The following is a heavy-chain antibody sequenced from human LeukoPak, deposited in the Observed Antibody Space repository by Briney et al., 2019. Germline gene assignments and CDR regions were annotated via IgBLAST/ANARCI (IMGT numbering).Heavy chain of an antibody. CDR1: GYTFTGYF. J-gene: IGHJ4*02. Sequence: ASVKVSCKASGYTFTGYFMHWVRQAPGQGLEWMGWINPNSGGTNYAQKFQGRVTMTRDTSISTAYMELSRLRSDDTAVYYCARDRGSSWYVDYWGQGNLVTVSS. D-gene: IGHD6-13*01. CDR2: INPNSGGT. V-gene: IGHV1-2*02. CDR3: ARDRGSSWYVDY.